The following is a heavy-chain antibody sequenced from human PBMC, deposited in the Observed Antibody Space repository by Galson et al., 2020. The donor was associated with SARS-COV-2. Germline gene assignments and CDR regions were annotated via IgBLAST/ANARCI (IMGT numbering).Heavy chain of an antibody. D-gene: IGHD2-15*01. CDR2: IWYDGSNK. CDR1: GFTFRTYG. J-gene: IGHJ3*02. V-gene: IGHV3-33*01. CDR3: ARGRSSHAFDI. Sequence: TGGSLRLSCEASGFTFRTYGMDRVRQAPGKGLEWVAVIWYDGSNKYYADSVKGRFTISRDNSKNTLYLQLNSLRADDTAVYYCARGRSSHAFDIWGQGTMVTVSS.